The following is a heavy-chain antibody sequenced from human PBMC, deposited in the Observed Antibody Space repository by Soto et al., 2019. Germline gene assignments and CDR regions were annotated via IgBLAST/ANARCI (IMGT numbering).Heavy chain of an antibody. CDR1: GFTFSNYA. Sequence: GSLRLSCAASGFTFSNYAIHWVRQAPGKGREWVAFISYDGSNKYYTDSVKGRFTISRDTSKNTLYLQMNRLRAEDTALYYCARDRGIAAREYFDYGMDVWGPGTTVTVSS. V-gene: IGHV3-30*03. J-gene: IGHJ6*02. D-gene: IGHD6-6*01. CDR3: ARDRGIAAREYFDYGMDV. CDR2: ISYDGSNK.